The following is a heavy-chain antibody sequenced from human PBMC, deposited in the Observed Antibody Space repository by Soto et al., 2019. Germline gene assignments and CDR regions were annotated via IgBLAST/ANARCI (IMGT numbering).Heavy chain of an antibody. CDR1: GFTFSSYW. CDR2: ISSSGSTI. J-gene: IGHJ4*02. CDR3: ARDHYDSSGKNYFDY. V-gene: IGHV3-48*04. Sequence: SGGSLRLSCAASGFTFSSYWMHWVRQAPGKGLEWVSYISSSGSTIYYADSVKGRFTISRDNAQNSLYLQMNSLRAEDTAVYYCARDHYDSSGKNYFDYWGQGSLVTVSS. D-gene: IGHD3-22*01.